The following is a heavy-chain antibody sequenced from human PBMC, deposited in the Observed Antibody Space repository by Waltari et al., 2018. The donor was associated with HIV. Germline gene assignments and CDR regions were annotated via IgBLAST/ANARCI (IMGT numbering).Heavy chain of an antibody. CDR3: VRHAAEFRPDFGWILAGVFEP. J-gene: IGHJ1*01. CDR1: GGSIASSDSF. Sequence: QVQLQESGPGFVKPSETLSLICTVSGGSIASSDSFWGWIRQSPAMNLAWVGSALYTRRPDLFTGQFFAKSSLKSRVALSVDTSKNQVSLRLTSVTAADTGLYYCVRHAAEFRPDFGWILAGVFEPWGLGTQVIVS. D-gene: IGHD6-19*01. V-gene: IGHV4-39*01. CDR2: ALYTRRPDLFTGQF.